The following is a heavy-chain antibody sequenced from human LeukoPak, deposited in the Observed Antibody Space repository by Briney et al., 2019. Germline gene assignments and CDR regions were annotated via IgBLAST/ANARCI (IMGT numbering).Heavy chain of an antibody. CDR2: TTWNSGSI. CDR1: GFTFDDYA. V-gene: IGHV3-9*01. D-gene: IGHD3-10*01. Sequence: GGSLRLSCAASGFTFDDYAMHWVRQAPGKGLEWVSGTTWNSGSIGYADSVKGRFTISRDNAKNSLYLQMNSLRAEDTALYYCARDGFYGSGSYYARWFDPWGQGTLVTVSS. J-gene: IGHJ5*02. CDR3: ARDGFYGSGSYYARWFDP.